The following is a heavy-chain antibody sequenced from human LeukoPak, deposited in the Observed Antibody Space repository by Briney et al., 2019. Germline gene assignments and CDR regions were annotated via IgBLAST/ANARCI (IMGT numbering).Heavy chain of an antibody. CDR1: GYIFTDYY. V-gene: IGHV1-2*06. CDR3: ARDNWNYLIDY. J-gene: IGHJ4*02. CDR2: INPNSGGT. Sequence: GASVKVSCKASGYIFTDYYMHWVRQAPGQELGWMGRINPNSGGTNYAQKFQGRVTMTRDTSISTAYMELRRLRSDDTAVYYCARDNWNYLIDYWGQGTLVTVSS. D-gene: IGHD1-7*01.